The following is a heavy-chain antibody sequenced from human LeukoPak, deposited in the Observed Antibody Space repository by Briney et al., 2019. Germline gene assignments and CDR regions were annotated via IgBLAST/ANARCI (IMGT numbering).Heavy chain of an antibody. D-gene: IGHD4/OR15-4a*01. CDR2: IYSDNT. V-gene: IGHV3-53*01. CDR3: ARRAGAYSHPYGD. Sequence: GGSLRLSCTVSGFTVSSNSMSWVRQAPGKGLEWVSFIYSDNTHYSDSVKGRFTISRDNSKNTLYLQMNSLRAEDTAVYYCARRAGAYSHPYGDWGQGTLVSVSS. CDR1: GFTVSSNS. J-gene: IGHJ4*02.